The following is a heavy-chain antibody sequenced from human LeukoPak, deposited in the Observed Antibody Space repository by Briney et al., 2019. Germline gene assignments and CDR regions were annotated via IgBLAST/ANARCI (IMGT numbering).Heavy chain of an antibody. Sequence: GGPLRLSCAASGFTFNGYAMSWVRQAPGKGVEWGSAISPTGAGTYYADSVKGLFTISRDNSKNTLYLQMNSLRAEDTAVYYCAKYTERAFDIWGQGTMVTVSS. CDR2: ISPTGAGT. CDR3: AKYTERAFDI. V-gene: IGHV3-23*01. CDR1: GFTFNGYA. D-gene: IGHD2-2*02. J-gene: IGHJ3*02.